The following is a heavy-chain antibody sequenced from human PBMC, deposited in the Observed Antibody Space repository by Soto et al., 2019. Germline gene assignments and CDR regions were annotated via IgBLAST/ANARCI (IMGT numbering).Heavy chain of an antibody. J-gene: IGHJ5*02. D-gene: IGHD3-10*01. CDR1: GYTFTGYF. CDR3: ARGGGTILAPLP. CDR2: INPNSGAT. Sequence: ASVKVSCKASGYTFTGYFIHWVRQAPGQGLEWMGWINPNSGATKYAQKFQGRVTLTRDTSINTAYMEMNILRSDDTAVYYCARGGGTILAPLPWGQGTQVTVSS. V-gene: IGHV1-2*02.